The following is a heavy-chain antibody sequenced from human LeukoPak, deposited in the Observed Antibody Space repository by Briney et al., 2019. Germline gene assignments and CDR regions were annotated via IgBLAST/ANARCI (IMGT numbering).Heavy chain of an antibody. CDR3: AREEPEVGANWLDP. J-gene: IGHJ5*02. D-gene: IGHD1-26*01. V-gene: IGHV4-61*02. Sequence: SETLSLTCTVSGASLSSGSYYWSWIRQPAGKGLEWIGRIYTSGSTNYNPSLKSRVTISVDMSKNQFSLKLSSVTAADTAVFYCAREEPEVGANWLDPWGQGTLVTVSS. CDR2: IYTSGST. CDR1: GASLSSGSYY.